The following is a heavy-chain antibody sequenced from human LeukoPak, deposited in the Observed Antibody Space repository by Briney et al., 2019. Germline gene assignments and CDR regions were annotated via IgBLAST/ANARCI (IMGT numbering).Heavy chain of an antibody. D-gene: IGHD2-2*02. J-gene: IGHJ4*02. Sequence: GGSLRLSCAASGLTFSSYSMNWVRQAPGKGLEWVSSISSSSNYIYYADSVKGRFTISRDNAKNSLYLQVNSLRAEDTAVYYCARDGRTAAIVGFDYWGQGTLVTVSS. V-gene: IGHV3-21*01. CDR3: ARDGRTAAIVGFDY. CDR1: GLTFSSYS. CDR2: ISSSSNYI.